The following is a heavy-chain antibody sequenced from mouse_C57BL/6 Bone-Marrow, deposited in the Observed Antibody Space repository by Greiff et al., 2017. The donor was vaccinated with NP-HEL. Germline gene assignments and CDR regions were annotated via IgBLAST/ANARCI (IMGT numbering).Heavy chain of an antibody. Sequence: EVQVVESGGGLVKPGGSLKLSCAASGFTFSDYGMHWVRQAPEKGLEWVAYISSGSSTIYYADTVKGRFTISRDNAKNTLFLQMTSLRSEDTAMYYCARPLYYYGSSPGDYWGQGTTLTVSS. J-gene: IGHJ2*01. CDR3: ARPLYYYGSSPGDY. V-gene: IGHV5-17*01. CDR2: ISSGSSTI. CDR1: GFTFSDYG. D-gene: IGHD1-1*01.